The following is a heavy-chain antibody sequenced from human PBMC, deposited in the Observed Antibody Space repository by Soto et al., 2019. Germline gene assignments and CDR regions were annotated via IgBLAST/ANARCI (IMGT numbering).Heavy chain of an antibody. V-gene: IGHV3-7*05. Sequence: EVQLVESGGGLVQPGGSLRLSCIASEFTFNTYWMNWVRQARGKGLEWVANIKEDGSEKNYVDSVKGRFTISRDNAKNSVYLQMNSLTGEDTAVYYCARDWGTPGRGSAVGYDYHNGMDVWGQGTTVTVSS. CDR1: EFTFNTYW. J-gene: IGHJ6*02. CDR2: IKEDGSEK. D-gene: IGHD1-1*01. CDR3: ARDWGTPGRGSAVGYDYHNGMDV.